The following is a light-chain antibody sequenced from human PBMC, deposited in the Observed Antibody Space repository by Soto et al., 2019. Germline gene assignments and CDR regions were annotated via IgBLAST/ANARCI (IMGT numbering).Light chain of an antibody. V-gene: IGKV3-20*01. CDR3: QQYGSPPT. CDR1: QSVKNNY. CDR2: GAS. Sequence: EIVLTQSPGTLSLSPGDRATLSCRASQSVKNNYLVWYQQKVGQAPRLLMSGASSRATGIPDRFSGSGSGTGFTLTISRLEPEDFAVYYCQQYGSPPTLGQGTRLEIK. J-gene: IGKJ5*01.